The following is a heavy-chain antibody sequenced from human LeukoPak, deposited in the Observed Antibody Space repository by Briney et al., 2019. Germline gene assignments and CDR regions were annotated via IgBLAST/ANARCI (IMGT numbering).Heavy chain of an antibody. D-gene: IGHD1-1*01. CDR1: GFTISGFW. V-gene: IGHV3-74*01. J-gene: IGHJ4*01. CDR3: IREVQVRASASLGL. Sequence: GGSLRLSCAASGFTISGFWTHWVRQVPGEGLVWVARMNSAGTTINCADPVKGRFTISRDNVRNTLHLQMNNLSIEDTAVYFCIREVQVRASASLGLWGRGTLVTVS. CDR2: MNSAGTTI.